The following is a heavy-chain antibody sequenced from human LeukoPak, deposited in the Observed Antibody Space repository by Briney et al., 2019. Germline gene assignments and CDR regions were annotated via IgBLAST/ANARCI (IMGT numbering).Heavy chain of an antibody. D-gene: IGHD4-23*01. Sequence: PGGSLRLSCAASGFTFNTYAIHWVRQAPGKGLECVAVMSNDGSSEYYSDSVKGRFTISRDNSKSTLYLQMNSLRTEDTAVYYCAKDRAAYGGSPDAYWGQGTLVTVSS. V-gene: IGHV3-30*04. CDR2: MSNDGSSE. CDR3: AKDRAAYGGSPDAY. CDR1: GFTFNTYA. J-gene: IGHJ4*02.